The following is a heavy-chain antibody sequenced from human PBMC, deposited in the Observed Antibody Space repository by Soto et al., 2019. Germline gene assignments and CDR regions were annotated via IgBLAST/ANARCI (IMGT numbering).Heavy chain of an antibody. J-gene: IGHJ1*01. D-gene: IGHD1-1*01. CDR3: ARGAMAGNEVPGD. CDR2: INLDGSEK. Sequence: EGQLVESGGGLVQPGGSLRLSCQVSGFTFRSYWMTWVRRAPGKGLEWVANINLDGSEKYYVDAVKGRFTISRDNAKNSLHLALHDLRANVTAVYYCARGAMAGNEVPGDWGQGTLVTVSS. V-gene: IGHV3-7*05. CDR1: GFTFRSYW.